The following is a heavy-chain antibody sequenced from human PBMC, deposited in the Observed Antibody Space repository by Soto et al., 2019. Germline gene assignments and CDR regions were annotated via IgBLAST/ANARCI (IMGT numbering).Heavy chain of an antibody. CDR1: GYTFTSYG. D-gene: IGHD5-12*01. V-gene: IGHV1-2*04. CDR2: INPNSGGT. CDR3: AREVRDGYNFNYYYGMDV. J-gene: IGHJ6*02. Sequence: ASVKVSCKASGYTFTSYGISWVRQAPGQGLEWMGWINPNSGGTNYAQKFQGWVTMTRDTSISTAYMELSRLRSDDTAVYYCAREVRDGYNFNYYYGMDVWGQGTTVTVSS.